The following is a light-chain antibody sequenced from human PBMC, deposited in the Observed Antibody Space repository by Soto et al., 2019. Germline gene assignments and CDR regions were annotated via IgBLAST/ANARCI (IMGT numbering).Light chain of an antibody. CDR1: HGIRSA. V-gene: IGKV1-6*01. J-gene: IGKJ1*01. Sequence: AIQPTPSPSDLAASVGGRGTITCRASHGIRSALGWYQQKPGKVPKXXIYAASTLQSGVPSRFSGSAFGTDGTITINSLQLEDCTTYYCLLCYVYFWAFGQGTKVDNK. CDR2: AAS. CDR3: LLCYVYFWA.